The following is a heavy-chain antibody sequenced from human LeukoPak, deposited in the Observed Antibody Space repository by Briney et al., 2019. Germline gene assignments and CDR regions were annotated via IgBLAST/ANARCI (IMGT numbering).Heavy chain of an antibody. CDR2: ISAYNGNT. D-gene: IGHD3-22*01. Sequence: ASVKVSCKASGGTFSSYAISWVRQAPGQGLEWMGWISAYNGNTNYAQKLQGRVTMTTDTSTSTAYMELRSLRSDDTAVYYCAKHNYYDSSGYLGYHFDYWGQGTLVTVSS. CDR1: GGTFSSYA. J-gene: IGHJ4*02. CDR3: AKHNYYDSSGYLGYHFDY. V-gene: IGHV1-18*01.